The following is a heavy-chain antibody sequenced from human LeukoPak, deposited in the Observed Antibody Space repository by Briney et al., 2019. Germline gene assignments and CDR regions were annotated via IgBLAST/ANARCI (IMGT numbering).Heavy chain of an antibody. D-gene: IGHD3-10*01. J-gene: IGHJ4*02. CDR3: AREIREVYGSGSYCDY. Sequence: GASVKVSCKASGYTFTSYDINWVRQATGQGLEWMGWMNPNSGGTNYAQKFQGRVTMTRDTSISTAYMELSRLRSDDTAVYYCAREIREVYGSGSYCDYWGQGTLVTVSS. CDR1: GYTFTSYD. V-gene: IGHV1-2*02. CDR2: MNPNSGGT.